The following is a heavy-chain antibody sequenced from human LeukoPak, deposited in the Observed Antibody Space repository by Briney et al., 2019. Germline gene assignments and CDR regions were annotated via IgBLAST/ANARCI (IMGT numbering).Heavy chain of an antibody. J-gene: IGHJ4*02. CDR3: ARSSTRRITMVQLFDY. Sequence: PSQTLSLTCTVSGGSISSGDYYWSWLRQPPGKGLEGIGYIYYSGSTYYNPSLKSRVTISVDTSKNQFSLKLSSVTAADAAVYYCARSSTRRITMVQLFDYWGQGTLVTVSS. V-gene: IGHV4-30-4*01. CDR1: GGSISSGDYY. D-gene: IGHD3-10*01. CDR2: IYYSGST.